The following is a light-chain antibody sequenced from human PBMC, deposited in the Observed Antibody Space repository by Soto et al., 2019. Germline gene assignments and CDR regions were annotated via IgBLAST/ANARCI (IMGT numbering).Light chain of an antibody. V-gene: IGKV1-5*01. Sequence: DIQMTQSPSTLSASVGDRVTITCRASQSVNTWLAWYQQKPGKAPKTLIYDASDLESGVPSRFSGSGSGKEFSLTISSPKPDDFATYYCQQYHAYSRTFGQGTKVEIK. J-gene: IGKJ1*01. CDR1: QSVNTW. CDR3: QQYHAYSRT. CDR2: DAS.